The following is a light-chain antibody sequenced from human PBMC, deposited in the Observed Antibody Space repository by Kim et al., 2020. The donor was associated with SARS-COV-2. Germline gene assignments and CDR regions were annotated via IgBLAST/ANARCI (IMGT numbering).Light chain of an antibody. V-gene: IGKV1-5*01. J-gene: IGKJ2*01. CDR1: QSVYNW. CDR2: DAS. CDR3: QQYNAYPHT. Sequence: ASGGDRVTITCRASQSVYNWMAWYQHKPGKAPNLLIYDASTLESGIPSRFSGSGYGTEFILTINSLHPDDFATYYCQQYNAYPHTFGQGTKVDIK.